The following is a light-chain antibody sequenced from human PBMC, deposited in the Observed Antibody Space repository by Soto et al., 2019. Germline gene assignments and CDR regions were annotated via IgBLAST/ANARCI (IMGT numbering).Light chain of an antibody. Sequence: QSALTQPASVSGSPGQSITISCTGTSSDVGGYNYVSWYQHHPGKAPKLMIYDVSDQPSGVSNRFSGSKSGNTASLTISGLQAEDEADYYCTSYTSTSPHVVFGGGTKLTVL. CDR1: SSDVGGYNY. V-gene: IGLV2-14*03. CDR3: TSYTSTSPHVV. J-gene: IGLJ2*01. CDR2: DVS.